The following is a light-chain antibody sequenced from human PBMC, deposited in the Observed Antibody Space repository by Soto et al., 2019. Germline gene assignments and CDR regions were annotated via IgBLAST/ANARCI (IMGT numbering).Light chain of an antibody. V-gene: IGKV1-5*01. CDR2: DAS. CDR1: QSISSW. Sequence: DIKMTQSPSTLSASLGDRVTITCRASQSISSWLAWYQQKPGKAPKLLIYDASSLESGVPSRFSGSGSGTEFTLTISSLQPDDFATYYCQQYKSPGTFGQGTKVEIK. J-gene: IGKJ1*01. CDR3: QQYKSPGT.